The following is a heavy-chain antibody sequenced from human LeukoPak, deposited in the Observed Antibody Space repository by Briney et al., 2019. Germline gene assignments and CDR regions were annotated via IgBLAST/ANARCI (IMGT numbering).Heavy chain of an antibody. CDR2: IYGRAST. J-gene: IGHJ4*02. Sequence: SETLSLTGAVSGYSLGKNYYWGWIRHSPGKGLEWIGRIYGRASTSYNPSLMNRVTMSVDTSKNHFSLQLTSVTAADTAVYYCARYDSRGSASTKFDYWGPGIQVTVSS. D-gene: IGHD3-3*01. CDR3: ARYDSRGSASTKFDY. V-gene: IGHV4-38-2*01. CDR1: GYSLGKNYY.